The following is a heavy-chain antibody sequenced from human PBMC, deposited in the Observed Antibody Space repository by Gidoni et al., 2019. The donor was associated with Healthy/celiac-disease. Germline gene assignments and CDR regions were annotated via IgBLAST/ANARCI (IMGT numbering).Heavy chain of an antibody. J-gene: IGHJ2*01. D-gene: IGHD4-17*01. Sequence: EVQLVESGGGLIEPGGYLSLSCAASGFTVRNNYMSWVRQDPGKGLEWVSVIDSGGSTYYEDSVKGRFTISRDNSKNTLYLQMNSLRAEDTAVYYCARVSATVTTSNWYFDLWGRGTLVTVSS. CDR3: ARVSATVTTSNWYFDL. CDR1: GFTVRNNY. V-gene: IGHV3-53*01. CDR2: IDSGGST.